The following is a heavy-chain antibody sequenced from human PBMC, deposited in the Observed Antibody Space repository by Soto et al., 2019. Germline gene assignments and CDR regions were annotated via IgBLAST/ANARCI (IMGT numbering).Heavy chain of an antibody. CDR1: GGSINSAGYY. CDR3: ARGVGSSIWFDS. Sequence: QVQLQESGPGLVKPSQTLSLTCTVSGGSINSAGYYWSWIRQHPGKGLEWIGYIYFTGSSYYNPSLESRVTISVDTSQNQFSLMLISVSAADTAVYYCARGVGSSIWFDSWGQGALVTVSS. CDR2: IYFTGSS. J-gene: IGHJ5*01. V-gene: IGHV4-31*03. D-gene: IGHD6-13*01.